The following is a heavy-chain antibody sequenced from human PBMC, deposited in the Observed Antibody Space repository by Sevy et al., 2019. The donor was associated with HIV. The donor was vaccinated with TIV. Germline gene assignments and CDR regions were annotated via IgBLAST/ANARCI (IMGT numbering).Heavy chain of an antibody. CDR1: GFTFSSYA. J-gene: IGHJ4*02. CDR2: ISYDGSNK. V-gene: IGHV3-30-3*01. D-gene: IGHD3-16*01. CDR3: ARAMITFPGAPNDY. Sequence: GGSLRLSCTASGFTFSSYAMHWVRQAPGKGLEWVAVISYDGSNKYYADSVKGRFTISRDNSKNTLYLQMNSLGAEDTAVYYCARAMITFPGAPNDYWGQGTLVTVSS.